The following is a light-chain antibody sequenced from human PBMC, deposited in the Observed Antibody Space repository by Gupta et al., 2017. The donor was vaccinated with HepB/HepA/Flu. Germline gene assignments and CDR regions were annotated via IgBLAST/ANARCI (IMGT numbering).Light chain of an antibody. CDR2: GAY. CDR3: QQKET. J-gene: IGKJ2*01. CDR1: QSFSCTY. Sequence: EVVLTQSPGTLSLSPGVRATLSCRASQSFSCTYLAWYQQKPGQAPRLLLYGAYSRPAGIPDRLTGSGSGTDFTRTISRLEPEDFAVYYCQQKETFGQGTKLEI. V-gene: IGKV3-20*01.